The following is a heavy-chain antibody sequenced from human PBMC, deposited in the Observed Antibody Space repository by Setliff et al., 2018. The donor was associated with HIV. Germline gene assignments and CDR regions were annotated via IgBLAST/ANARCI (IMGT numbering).Heavy chain of an antibody. CDR3: ARDDWTCSDGTCFPITFDY. CDR1: GFTFSSYG. D-gene: IGHD2-15*01. Sequence: PGGSLRLSCAASGFTFSSYGMHWVRQAPGKGLEWVAVIWHDGSDKYYGNSVKGRFTVSRDNPKKTLYLQMSSLRVEDTAVYYCARDDWTCSDGTCFPITFDYWGQGTLVTVSS. J-gene: IGHJ4*02. V-gene: IGHV3-33*01. CDR2: IWHDGSDK.